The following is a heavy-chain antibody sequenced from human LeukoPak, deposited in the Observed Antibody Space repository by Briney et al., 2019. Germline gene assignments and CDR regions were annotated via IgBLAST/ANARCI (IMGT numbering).Heavy chain of an antibody. Sequence: GGSLRLSCAASGFTFSDYYMSWIRQAPGKGLEWVSYISRSGSAIYYADSVKGRFTISRDNAKNSLYLQMSSLRAEDTAVYYCARVGDGYSYCFDYWSQGTLVTVSS. CDR2: ISRSGSAI. CDR1: GFTFSDYY. CDR3: ARVGDGYSYCFDY. V-gene: IGHV3-11*01. J-gene: IGHJ4*02. D-gene: IGHD5-24*01.